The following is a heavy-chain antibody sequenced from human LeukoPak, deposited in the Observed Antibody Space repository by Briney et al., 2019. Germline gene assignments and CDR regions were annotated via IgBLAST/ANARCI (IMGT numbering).Heavy chain of an antibody. CDR3: ARHGVLAGFDP. V-gene: IGHV4-4*02. J-gene: IGHJ5*02. D-gene: IGHD6-19*01. CDR2: IYHSGST. CDR1: GGSISSINW. Sequence: SDTLSLTCAVSGGSISSINWWGWVRQRPGKGLGWIGEIYHSGSTNYNPSLKSRVTISVDKSKNQFSLKLSSVTAADTAVYYCARHGVLAGFDPWGQGTLVTVSS.